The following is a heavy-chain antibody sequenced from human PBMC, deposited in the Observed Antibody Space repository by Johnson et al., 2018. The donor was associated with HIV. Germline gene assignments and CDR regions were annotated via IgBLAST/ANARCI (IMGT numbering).Heavy chain of an antibody. D-gene: IGHD4-11*01. CDR1: GFAFSGYA. CDR2: ISYDGTKK. J-gene: IGHJ3*02. Sequence: QVQLVESGGGVVQPRRSLRLSCAASGFAFSGYALHWVRQAPGKGLEWVAVISYDGTKKYYGGSVKGRFTISRDNSKNTLYLQMNNLRVEDMAMYYCARSVHDYSDYRRGREAVDIGGKGTMVTVCS. CDR3: ARSVHDYSDYRRGREAVDI. V-gene: IGHV3-30*04.